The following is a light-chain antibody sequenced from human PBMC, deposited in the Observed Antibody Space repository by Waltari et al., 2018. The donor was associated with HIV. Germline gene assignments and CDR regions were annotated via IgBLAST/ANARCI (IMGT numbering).Light chain of an antibody. J-gene: IGLJ3*02. CDR2: DVT. CDR3: TSFTTTTAWV. CDR1: SSDICGYES. V-gene: IGLV2-14*03. Sequence: QSALTQPASVSGSLGQSITFSCTGTSSDICGYESVSWYQQHPGEAPKIIIYDVTNRPSGISDRFSGSKSGDTASLTISGLQAEDEADYYCTSFTTTTAWVFGGGTKLTVL.